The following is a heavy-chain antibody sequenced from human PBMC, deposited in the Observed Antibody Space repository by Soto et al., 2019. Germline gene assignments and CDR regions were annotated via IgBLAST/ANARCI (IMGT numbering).Heavy chain of an antibody. J-gene: IGHJ4*02. CDR3: AREGGIVGATAADY. Sequence: QVQLQESGPGLVKPSQTLSLTGTVSGGSISSGGYYWSWIRQHPGKGLEWIGYIYYSGSTSYKPSLKSRVTLSVDTSKNQFSLKLSSVTAADTAVYYCAREGGIVGATAADYWGQGTLVTVSS. CDR2: IYYSGST. D-gene: IGHD1-26*01. V-gene: IGHV4-31*03. CDR1: GGSISSGGYY.